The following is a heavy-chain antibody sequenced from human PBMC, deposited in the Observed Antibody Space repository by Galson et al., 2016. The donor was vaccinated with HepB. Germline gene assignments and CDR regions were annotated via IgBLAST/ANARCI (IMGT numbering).Heavy chain of an antibody. J-gene: IGHJ6*02. CDR1: GGTFSNYA. V-gene: IGHV1-69*06. Sequence: SCKASGGTFSNYAISWVRQAPGQGLEWMGGIIPFLSTANYAQKFQGRVTITADKSTSTAYMELSSLRPEDTAVYYCARGGGGYCSGGSCYFGMDVWGQGTTVTVSS. D-gene: IGHD2-15*01. CDR2: IIPFLSTA. CDR3: ARGGGGYCSGGSCYFGMDV.